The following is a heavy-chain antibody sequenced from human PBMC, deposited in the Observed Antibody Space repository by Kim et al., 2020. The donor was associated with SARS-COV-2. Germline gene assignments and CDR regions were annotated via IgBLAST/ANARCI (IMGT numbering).Heavy chain of an antibody. CDR3: ARDFGGYFWSGYLGY. J-gene: IGHJ4*02. CDR1: GFTFTSYD. Sequence: GGSLRLSCATSGFTFTSYDMHWVRQAPGKGLEWVAVIWSDGSIKYYADSVKGRFTISRDNSKNTLYLQMNSLRAEDTAMYYCARDFGGYFWSGYLGYWGQGTLVTVSS. CDR2: IWSDGSIK. V-gene: IGHV3-33*01. D-gene: IGHD3-3*01.